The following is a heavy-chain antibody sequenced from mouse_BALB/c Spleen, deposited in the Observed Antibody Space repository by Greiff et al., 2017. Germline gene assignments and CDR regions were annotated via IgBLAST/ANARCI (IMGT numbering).Heavy chain of an antibody. CDR2: INPYNGDT. J-gene: IGHJ2*01. CDR3: AREEFYYGYGGNFDD. Sequence: VQLQQSGPELVKPGASVKISCKASGYSFTGYFMNWVMQSHGKSLEWIGRINPYNGDTFYNQKFKGKATLTVDKSSSTAHMELRSLASEDSAVYYCAREEFYYGYGGNFDDWGQGTTLTVSS. V-gene: IGHV1-20*02. D-gene: IGHD1-2*01. CDR1: GYSFTGYF.